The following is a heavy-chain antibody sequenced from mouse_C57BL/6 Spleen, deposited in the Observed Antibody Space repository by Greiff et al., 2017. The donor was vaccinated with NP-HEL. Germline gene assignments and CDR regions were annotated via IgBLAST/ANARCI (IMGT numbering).Heavy chain of an antibody. CDR1: GYSFTSYY. Sequence: QVQLQQSGPELVKPGASVKISCKASGYSFTSYYIHWVKQRPGQGLEWIGWIYPGSGNTKYNEKFKGKATLTADTSSSTAYMQLSSLTSEDSAVYYCARCPYYYGSSYDAMDYWGQGTSVTVSS. CDR2: IYPGSGNT. V-gene: IGHV1-66*01. CDR3: ARCPYYYGSSYDAMDY. D-gene: IGHD1-1*01. J-gene: IGHJ4*01.